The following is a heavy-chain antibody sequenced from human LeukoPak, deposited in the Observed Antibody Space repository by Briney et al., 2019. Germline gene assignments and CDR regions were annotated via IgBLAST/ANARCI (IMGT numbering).Heavy chain of an antibody. Sequence: GSSVKVSCKASGGTFSSYVISWVRQAPGQGLEWMGGIIPIFGTANYAQNFQGRVTITADDSTGTAYMALSTLRSEDTAVYYCARGPLRFLGGIDCWGQGTLVTVSS. CDR3: ARGPLRFLGGIDC. CDR1: GGTFSSYV. J-gene: IGHJ4*02. CDR2: IIPIFGTA. D-gene: IGHD3-3*01. V-gene: IGHV1-69*01.